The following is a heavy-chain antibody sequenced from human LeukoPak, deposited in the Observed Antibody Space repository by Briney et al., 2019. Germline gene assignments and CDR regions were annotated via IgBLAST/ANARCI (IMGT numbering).Heavy chain of an antibody. CDR3: ANDGAYYDSSTDAFDI. CDR1: GFTVSSNY. V-gene: IGHV3-66*01. J-gene: IGHJ3*02. CDR2: IYSGGST. D-gene: IGHD3-22*01. Sequence: GGSLRLSCAASGFTVSSNYMSWVRQAPGKGLEWVSVIYSGGSTYYADSVKGRFTISRDNSKNTLYLQMNSLRAEDTAVYYCANDGAYYDSSTDAFDIWGQGTMVTVSS.